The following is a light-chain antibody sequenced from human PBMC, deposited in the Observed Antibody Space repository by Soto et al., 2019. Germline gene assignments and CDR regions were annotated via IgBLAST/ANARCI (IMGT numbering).Light chain of an antibody. CDR1: QSVSRNY. V-gene: IGKV3-20*01. J-gene: IGKJ1*01. CDR2: GAS. CDR3: QQYGSSGT. Sequence: EVVMTPSPATLSVSPGGRATLSCRASQSVSRNYVAWYQQKPGQAPRLLIYGASSRASGIPDRFSGGGSGTDFTLTISRLEPEDFAVYYCQQYGSSGTFGQGTKVDIK.